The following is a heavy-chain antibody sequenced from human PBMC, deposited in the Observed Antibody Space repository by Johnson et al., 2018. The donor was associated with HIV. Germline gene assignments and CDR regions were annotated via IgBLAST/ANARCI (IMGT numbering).Heavy chain of an antibody. CDR3: ARETGDPVVPAARDAFDI. CDR1: GFTFSSYW. J-gene: IGHJ3*02. Sequence: VQLVESGGGVVQPGGSLRLSCAASGFTFSSYWMSWVRQAPGKGLEWVANIKQEGSEKYYVDSVKGGFTISRDNAKKSLYLQMNSLRAEDTAVYYCARETGDPVVPAARDAFDIWGQGTMVTVSS. V-gene: IGHV3-7*01. CDR2: IKQEGSEK. D-gene: IGHD2-2*01.